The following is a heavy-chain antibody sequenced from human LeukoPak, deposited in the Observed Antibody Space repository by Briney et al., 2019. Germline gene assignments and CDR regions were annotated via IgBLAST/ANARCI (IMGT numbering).Heavy chain of an antibody. CDR2: ISWNSGSI. CDR1: GFTFDDYA. Sequence: GGSLRLSCAASGFTFDDYAMHWVRQAPGKGLEWVSGISWNSGSIGYADSVKGRFTISRDNAKNSLYLQMNSLRAEDMALYYCAKGTKAAPLIFDYWGQGTLVTVSS. V-gene: IGHV3-9*03. D-gene: IGHD6-6*01. CDR3: AKGTKAAPLIFDY. J-gene: IGHJ4*02.